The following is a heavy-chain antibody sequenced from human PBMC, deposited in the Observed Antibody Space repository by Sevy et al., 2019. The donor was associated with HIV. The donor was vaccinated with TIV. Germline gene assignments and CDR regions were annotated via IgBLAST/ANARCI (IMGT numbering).Heavy chain of an antibody. D-gene: IGHD2-8*01. CDR3: AREGCTKPHDY. J-gene: IGHJ4*02. Sequence: GGSLRLSCAASGFTFSNYSMSWVRQAPGKGLEWVSTFSFGGGEINYADSVKGRFTISRDNSKSSMYLQMNNLRPEDTAVYYCAREGCTKPHDYWGQGTLVTVSS. V-gene: IGHV3-23*01. CDR1: GFTFSNYS. CDR2: FSFGGGEI.